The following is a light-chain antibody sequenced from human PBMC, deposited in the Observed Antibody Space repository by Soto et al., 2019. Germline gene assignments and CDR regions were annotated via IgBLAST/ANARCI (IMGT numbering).Light chain of an antibody. CDR2: DAY. Sequence: EIVLTQSPATLSLSPGEGATLSCRASQSVSSYLAWYQQKPGQAPRLLIYDAYNRATGIPARFSGSGSGTDFTLTISSLEPEDFAVYYCQQRRNWPPTFGHGTKVDIK. J-gene: IGKJ1*01. CDR1: QSVSSY. V-gene: IGKV3-11*01. CDR3: QQRRNWPPT.